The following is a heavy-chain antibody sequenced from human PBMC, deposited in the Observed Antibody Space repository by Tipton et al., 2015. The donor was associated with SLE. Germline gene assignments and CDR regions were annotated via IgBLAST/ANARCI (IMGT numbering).Heavy chain of an antibody. CDR2: INHGGST. Sequence: GLVKPSETLSLTCAVYGGSFSGYYWSWIRQPPGKGLEWIGEINHGGSTNYNPSLKSRVTISVDTSKNQFSLKLSSVTAADTAVYYCATAYCSGGSCTEYWGQGTLVTVSS. CDR3: ATAYCSGGSCTEY. D-gene: IGHD2-15*01. V-gene: IGHV4-34*01. J-gene: IGHJ4*02. CDR1: GGSFSGYY.